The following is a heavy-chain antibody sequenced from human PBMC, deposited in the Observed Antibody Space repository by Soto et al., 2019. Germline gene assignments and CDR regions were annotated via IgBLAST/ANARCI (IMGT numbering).Heavy chain of an antibody. CDR3: ARDLLRYFDWFGPQAHGMDV. D-gene: IGHD3-9*01. J-gene: IGHJ6*02. CDR1: GYTFTGYY. V-gene: IGHV1-2*02. Sequence: ASVKVSCKASGYTFTGYYMHWVRQAPGQGLEWMGWINPNSGGTNYAQKFQGRVTMTRDTSISTAYMELSRLRSDDTAVYYCARDLLRYFDWFGPQAHGMDVWGQGTTVTVSS. CDR2: INPNSGGT.